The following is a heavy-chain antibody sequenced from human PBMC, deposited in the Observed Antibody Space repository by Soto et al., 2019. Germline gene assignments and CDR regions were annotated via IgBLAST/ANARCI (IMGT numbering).Heavy chain of an antibody. J-gene: IGHJ4*02. CDR2: IYYTGRT. V-gene: IGHV4-61*01. D-gene: IGHD3-22*01. CDR1: GGSVSSGSYY. CDR3: ATMSSSGYPLDY. Sequence: QVQLQESGPGLVKPSETLFLTCIVSGGSVSSGSYYWSWIRQPPGKGLEWIGFIYYTGRTSYNPSLKSRVTIPVDTSKNQFSLKLSSVTAADTAVYFCATMSSSGYPLDYWGRGTLVTVSS.